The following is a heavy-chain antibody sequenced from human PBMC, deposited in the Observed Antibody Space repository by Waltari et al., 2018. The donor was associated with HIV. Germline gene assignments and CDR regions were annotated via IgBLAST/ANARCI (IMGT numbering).Heavy chain of an antibody. CDR1: GYTFTGYY. V-gene: IGHV1-2*02. J-gene: IGHJ5*02. Sequence: QVQLVQSGAEVKKPGASVKVSCKASGYTFTGYYMHWVRQAPGQGLEWRGWSNPNSGGTNYAQKLQGRVTMTRDTSISTAYMELSRLRSDDTAVYYCARAAAGGNWFDPWGQGTLVTVSS. D-gene: IGHD1-26*01. CDR2: SNPNSGGT. CDR3: ARAAAGGNWFDP.